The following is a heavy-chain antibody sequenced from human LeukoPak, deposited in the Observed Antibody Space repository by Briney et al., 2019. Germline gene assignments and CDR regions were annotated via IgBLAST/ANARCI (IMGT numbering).Heavy chain of an antibody. J-gene: IGHJ4*02. CDR3: ARGVVVTAIYFDY. CDR2: IYTSGST. V-gene: IGHV4-61*02. Sequence: PSETLSLTCTVSGYSISSGYYWGWIRQPAGKGLEWIGRIYTSGSTNYNPSLKSRVTISVDTSKNQFSLKLSSVTAADTAVYYCARGVVVTAIYFDYWGQGTLVTVSS. CDR1: GYSISSGYY. D-gene: IGHD2-21*02.